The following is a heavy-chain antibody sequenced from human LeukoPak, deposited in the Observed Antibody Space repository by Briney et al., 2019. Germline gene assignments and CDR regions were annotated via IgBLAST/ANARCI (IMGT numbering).Heavy chain of an antibody. CDR2: ISDDGSNK. D-gene: IGHD5-18*01. CDR3: AKDNKRYSCDY. Sequence: GRSLRLSCAASGFTFRSYGMHWVRQAPGKGLEWVAVISDDGSNKYYADSVKGRFTISRDSSKNTLPLQMNSLRVEDTAVCYCAKDNKRYSCDYWGQGTLVTVSS. J-gene: IGHJ4*02. V-gene: IGHV3-30*18. CDR1: GFTFRSYG.